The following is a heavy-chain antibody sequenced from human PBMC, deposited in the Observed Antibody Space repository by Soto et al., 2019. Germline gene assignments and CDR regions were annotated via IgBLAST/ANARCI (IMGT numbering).Heavy chain of an antibody. CDR3: ARAGSGWYANLFDP. CDR1: GFTFSSYW. V-gene: IGHV3-7*01. D-gene: IGHD6-19*01. J-gene: IGHJ5*02. Sequence: EVQLVESGGGLVQPGGSLRLSCAASGFTFSSYWMSWVRQAPGKGLEWVANIKQDGSEKYYVDSVKGRFTISRDNAKNSLYLQMNSLRAEDTAVYYCARAGSGWYANLFDPWGQGTLVTVSS. CDR2: IKQDGSEK.